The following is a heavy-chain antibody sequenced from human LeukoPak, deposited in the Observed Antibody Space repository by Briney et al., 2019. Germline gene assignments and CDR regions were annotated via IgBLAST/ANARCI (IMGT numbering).Heavy chain of an antibody. CDR3: RRGTVTTANFDC. V-gene: IGHV4-59*07. D-gene: IGHD4-17*01. Sequence: SDTLSLTCSVSGVSISTSYWSWIRQPPGKGLEWIGYIHYSGDTNYNPSLKSRVTMSADTSKNQFSLTLRSVTAADAAVYYCRRGTVTTANFDCWGQGTLVTVSS. J-gene: IGHJ4*02. CDR2: IHYSGDT. CDR1: GVSISTSY.